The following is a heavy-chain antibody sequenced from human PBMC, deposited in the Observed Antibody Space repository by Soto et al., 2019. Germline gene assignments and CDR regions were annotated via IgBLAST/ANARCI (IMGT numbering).Heavy chain of an antibody. CDR3: ARVGGDLDY. CDR2: SNSDGSST. V-gene: IGHV3-74*01. CDR1: GFTFSSNW. Sequence: EVQLVESGGGLVQPGGSLRLSCAASGFTFSSNWMHWVRQAQGKGLVWVSRSNSDGSSTYYADSVKGRFTIPRDNAKNTLYLQMNSLKAEDTAVYYCARVGGDLDYWGQGTLVTVSS. J-gene: IGHJ4*02. D-gene: IGHD2-21*02.